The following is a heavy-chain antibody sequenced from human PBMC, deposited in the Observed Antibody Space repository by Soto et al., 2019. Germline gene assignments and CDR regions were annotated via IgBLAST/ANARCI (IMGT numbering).Heavy chain of an antibody. CDR1: GGSISSSNW. J-gene: IGHJ3*02. V-gene: IGHV4-4*02. CDR2: IYHSGST. CDR3: ATRMDYYYGAGAFDI. D-gene: IGHD3-10*01. Sequence: QVQLQESGPGLVKPSGTLSLTCAVSGGSISSSNWWSWVRQPPGKGLEWIGEIYHSGSTNYNPSLKSRVTISGDKSTNQFCLKLSSVTAADTAVYYCATRMDYYYGAGAFDIWGQGTMVTVSS.